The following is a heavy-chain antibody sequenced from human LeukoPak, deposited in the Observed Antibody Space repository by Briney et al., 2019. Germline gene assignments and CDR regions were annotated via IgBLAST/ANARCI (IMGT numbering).Heavy chain of an antibody. CDR3: AVEVLLKARGAFDI. V-gene: IGHV1-3*01. CDR1: GYTFTSYA. CDR2: INAGNGNT. Sequence: GASVKVSCMASGYTFTSYAMHWVRQAPGQRLEGMGWINAGNGNTKYSQKFQGRVTITRDTSASTAYMELSSLRSEDTAVYYCAVEVLLKARGAFDIWGQGTMVTVSS. D-gene: IGHD3-10*01. J-gene: IGHJ3*02.